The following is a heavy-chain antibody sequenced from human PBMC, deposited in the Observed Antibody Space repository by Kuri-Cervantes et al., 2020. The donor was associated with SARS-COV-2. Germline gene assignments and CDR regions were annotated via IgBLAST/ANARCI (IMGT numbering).Heavy chain of an antibody. D-gene: IGHD6-19*01. CDR3: ARGVGSSGWYPLGGYYYYMDV. CDR2: IIPIFGTA. Sequence: SVKVSCKASGGTFSSCAISWVRQAPGQGLEWMGGIIPIFGTANYAQKFQGRVTITADESTSTAYMELSSLRSEDTAVYYCARGVGSSGWYPLGGYYYYMDVWGKGTTVTVSS. J-gene: IGHJ6*03. CDR1: GGTFSSCA. V-gene: IGHV1-69*13.